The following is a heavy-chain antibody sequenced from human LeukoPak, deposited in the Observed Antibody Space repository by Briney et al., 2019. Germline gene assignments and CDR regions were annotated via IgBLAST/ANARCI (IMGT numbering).Heavy chain of an antibody. D-gene: IGHD3-22*01. CDR2: ISGSGGST. CDR1: GFIFSNYA. V-gene: IGHV3-23*01. J-gene: IGHJ4*02. Sequence: GGSLRLSCAASGFIFSNYAMSWVRQAPGKGLEWVSAISGSGGSTYYADSVKGRFTISRDNSKNTLYLQMNSLRAEDTAVYYCAKIELYYYDSSGYKSWGQGTLVTVSS. CDR3: AKIELYYYDSSGYKS.